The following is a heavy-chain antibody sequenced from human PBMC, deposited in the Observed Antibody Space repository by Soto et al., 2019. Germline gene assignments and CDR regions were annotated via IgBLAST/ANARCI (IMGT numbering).Heavy chain of an antibody. D-gene: IGHD3-22*01. CDR1: GYTFTSYY. CDR2: INPSGGST. J-gene: IGHJ4*02. V-gene: IGHV1-46*01. Sequence: GASVKVSCKASGYTFTSYYMHWVRQAPGQGLEWMGIINPSGGSTSYAQKFQGRVTMTRDTSTSTVYMELSRLKSDDTAVYYCARQFDYDTSGYYYAYWGQGTQVTVSS. CDR3: ARQFDYDTSGYYYAY.